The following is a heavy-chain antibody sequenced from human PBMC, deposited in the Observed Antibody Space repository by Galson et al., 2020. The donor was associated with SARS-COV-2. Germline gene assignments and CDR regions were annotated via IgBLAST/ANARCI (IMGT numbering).Heavy chain of an antibody. V-gene: IGHV1-69*10. CDR1: GGTFSSYA. D-gene: IGHD3-22*01. CDR2: IIPILGIA. J-gene: IGHJ4*02. CDR3: ARVGYYYDSSGYYRTEDYFDY. Sequence: PVKVSCKASGGTFSSYAISWVRQAPGQGLEWMGGIIPILGIANYAQKFQGRVTITADKSTSTAYMELSSLRSEDTAVYYCARVGYYYDSSGYYRTEDYFDYWGQGTLVTVSS.